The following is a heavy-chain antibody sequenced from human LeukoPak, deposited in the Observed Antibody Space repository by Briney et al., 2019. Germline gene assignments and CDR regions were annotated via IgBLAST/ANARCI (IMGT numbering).Heavy chain of an antibody. J-gene: IGHJ4*02. CDR1: GFTFSSYA. CDR3: ARYSSGRYNFDY. CDR2: ISGSGGST. D-gene: IGHD6-19*01. Sequence: PGGSLRLSCAASGFTFSSYAMSWVRQAPGKGLEWVSAISGSGGSTYYADSVKGRFTISRDNSKNTLYLQMNSLRAEDTAVYYCARYSSGRYNFDYWGQGTLVTVSS. V-gene: IGHV3-23*01.